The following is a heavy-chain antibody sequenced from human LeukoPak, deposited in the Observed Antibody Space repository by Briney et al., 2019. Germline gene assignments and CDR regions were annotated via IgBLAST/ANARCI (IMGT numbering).Heavy chain of an antibody. V-gene: IGHV1-69*05. Sequence: GASVKVSCTASGGTFSSYAISWVRQAPGQGLEWMGGIIPIFGTANYAQKFQGRVTITTDESTSTAYMELSSLRSEDTAVYYCARPGRTRGSWELLPFDYWGQGTLVTVSS. CDR1: GGTFSSYA. CDR2: IIPIFGTA. D-gene: IGHD1-26*01. J-gene: IGHJ4*02. CDR3: ARPGRTRGSWELLPFDY.